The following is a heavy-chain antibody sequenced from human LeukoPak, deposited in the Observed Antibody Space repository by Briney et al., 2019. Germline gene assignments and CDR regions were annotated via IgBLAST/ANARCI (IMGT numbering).Heavy chain of an antibody. J-gene: IGHJ4*01. CDR2: INPDGRNE. D-gene: IGHD1-1*01. V-gene: IGHV3-7*01. Sequence: PGGSLRLSCATSGMNFSNYWMSWVRQAPGKGLEWVATINPDGRNEYYLDSMRGRFTISRDNAKNSLYLQLDSLRAEDTAVYYCARDYWNYFDYWGQGTLVTVST. CDR3: ARDYWNYFDY. CDR1: GMNFSNYW.